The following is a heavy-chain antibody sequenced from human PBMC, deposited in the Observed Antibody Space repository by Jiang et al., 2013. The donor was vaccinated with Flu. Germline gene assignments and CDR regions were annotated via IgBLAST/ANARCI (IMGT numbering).Heavy chain of an antibody. V-gene: IGHV3-21*01. CDR2: FSSGNYL. J-gene: IGHJ5*02. CDR1: GFPFRDYS. D-gene: IGHD5-12*01. Sequence: QLLESGGRPGRSRGGPVRLSCAASGFPFRDYSFAWVRQAPGKGLEWVSSFSSGNYLYYADSVKGRFTISRDNAEKSLYLQMKSLRVEDTGVYYCARYMVASGYLDPWGRGTLVTVSS. CDR3: ARYMVASGYLDP.